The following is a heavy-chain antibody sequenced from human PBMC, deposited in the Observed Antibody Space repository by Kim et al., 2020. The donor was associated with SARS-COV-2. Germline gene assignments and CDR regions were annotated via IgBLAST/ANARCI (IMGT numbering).Heavy chain of an antibody. Sequence: YSPSFQGQVTISADKSISTAYLQWSDLKDTDTAIYYCARHGDGYAYSFDFWGQGALVTVSS. J-gene: IGHJ4*02. CDR3: ARHGDGYAYSFDF. D-gene: IGHD5-12*01. V-gene: IGHV5-51*01.